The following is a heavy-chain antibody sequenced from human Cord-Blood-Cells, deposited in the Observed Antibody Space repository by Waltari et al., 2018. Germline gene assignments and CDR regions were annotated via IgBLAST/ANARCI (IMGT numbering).Heavy chain of an antibody. CDR3: ARDERYVGADYDILTGYYYYYYMDV. CDR2: ISSSSSYI. Sequence: EVQLVESGGGLVKPGGSLRLSCAASGFTFSSYSMNWVRQAPGKGLEWVSSISSSSSYIYYADSVKSRFTISRDNAKNSLYLQMNSLRAEDTAVYYCARDERYVGADYDILTGYYYYYYMDVWGKGTTVTVSS. CDR1: GFTFSSYS. D-gene: IGHD3-9*01. V-gene: IGHV3-21*01. J-gene: IGHJ6*03.